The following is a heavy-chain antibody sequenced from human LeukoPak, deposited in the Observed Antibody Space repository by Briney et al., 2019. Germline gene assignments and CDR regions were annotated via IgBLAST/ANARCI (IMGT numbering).Heavy chain of an antibody. CDR3: ARGLMDLCEI. J-gene: IGHJ3*02. Sequence: PSETLSLTCAVYGGSFSGYYWSWIRQPPGKGLEWIGEINHSGSTNYNPSLKSRVTISVDTSKNQFSLKLSSVTAADTAVYYCARGLMDLCEIWGQGTMVTVSS. D-gene: IGHD2-2*03. CDR2: INHSGST. CDR1: GGSFSGYY. V-gene: IGHV4-34*01.